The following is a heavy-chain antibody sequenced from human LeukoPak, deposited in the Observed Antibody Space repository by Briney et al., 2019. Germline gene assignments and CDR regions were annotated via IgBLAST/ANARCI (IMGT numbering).Heavy chain of an antibody. CDR2: IYTSGST. CDR3: ARDFRGSSWFDP. D-gene: IGHD3-10*01. Sequence: PSETLSLTCTVSGGSISSGSYCWSWIRQAAGKGLEWIGRIYTSGSTNYNPSLKSRVTISVDTSKNQFSLKLSSVTAADTAVYYCARDFRGSSWFDPWGQGTLVTVSS. CDR1: GGSISSGSYC. J-gene: IGHJ5*02. V-gene: IGHV4-61*02.